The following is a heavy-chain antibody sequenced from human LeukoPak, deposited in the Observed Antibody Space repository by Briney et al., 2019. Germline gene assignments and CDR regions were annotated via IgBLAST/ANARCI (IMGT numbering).Heavy chain of an antibody. V-gene: IGHV4-59*01. Sequence: SETLSLTCAVSGGSISSYYWSWIRQPPGKGLEWIGYVYYSGSTNYNPSLKSRVTISVDTSKNQFSLKLSSVTAADTAVYFCARSGYSYGADSLDIWGQGTMVTVSS. J-gene: IGHJ3*02. CDR1: GGSISSYY. CDR2: VYYSGST. D-gene: IGHD5-18*01. CDR3: ARSGYSYGADSLDI.